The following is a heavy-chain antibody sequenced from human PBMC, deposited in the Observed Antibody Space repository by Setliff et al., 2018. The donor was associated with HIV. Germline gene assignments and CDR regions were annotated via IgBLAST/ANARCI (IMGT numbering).Heavy chain of an antibody. CDR3: APVSSGWFDP. CDR1: GYSLTELS. D-gene: IGHD6-25*01. Sequence: GASVKVSCKVSGYSLTELSMHWVRQAPGKGLEWMGGFDPDDGETVYAQQFQGRVTMIEDTSTDTAYMELTSLRSEDTAMYYCAPVSSGWFDPWGQGTLVTVSS. J-gene: IGHJ5*02. V-gene: IGHV1-24*01. CDR2: FDPDDGET.